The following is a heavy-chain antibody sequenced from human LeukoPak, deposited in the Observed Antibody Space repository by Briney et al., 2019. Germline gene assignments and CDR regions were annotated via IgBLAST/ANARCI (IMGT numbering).Heavy chain of an antibody. CDR1: GFTFSSNW. CDR2: INEDGSTT. V-gene: IGHV3-74*01. D-gene: IGHD6-6*01. Sequence: GGSLRLSCAASGFTFSSNWMHWVRQAPGKGLVWVSRINEDGSTTNYADSVKGRSTIFRDNAKNTLYLQMNSLRAEDTAVYYCARGGAARLHFQNWGQGTLVTVSS. J-gene: IGHJ1*01. CDR3: ARGGAARLHFQN.